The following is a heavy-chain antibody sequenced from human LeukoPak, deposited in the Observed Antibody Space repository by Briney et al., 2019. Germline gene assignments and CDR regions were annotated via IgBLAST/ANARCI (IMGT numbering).Heavy chain of an antibody. Sequence: KPSEPLSLTCTVSGYSISSGYYWAWIRQPPGKGLQWIGNIYHSGNTYYNPSLKSRVSISVDTSKNQFSLRLTSVTAADTAVYYCARDRITMVRGVRPPDYYYYYMDVWGKGTTVTISS. CDR1: GYSISSGYY. CDR2: IYHSGNT. CDR3: ARDRITMVRGVRPPDYYYYYMDV. J-gene: IGHJ6*03. V-gene: IGHV4-38-2*02. D-gene: IGHD3-10*01.